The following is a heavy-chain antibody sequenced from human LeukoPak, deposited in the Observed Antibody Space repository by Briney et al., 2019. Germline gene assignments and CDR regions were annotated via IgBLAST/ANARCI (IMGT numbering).Heavy chain of an antibody. J-gene: IGHJ4*02. V-gene: IGHV3-74*01. CDR2: ISSDGTNT. CDR3: ASLGDHMMVEVDY. CDR1: GFTLSSHY. Sequence: GGSLRLSCAASGFTLSSHYMHWVRQAPGKGLGWVSRISSDGTNTKYADSVKGRFTISRDNAKNTLYLQLNSLRAEDTAVYYYASLGDHMMVEVDYWGQGTLVTVSS. D-gene: IGHD2-21*01.